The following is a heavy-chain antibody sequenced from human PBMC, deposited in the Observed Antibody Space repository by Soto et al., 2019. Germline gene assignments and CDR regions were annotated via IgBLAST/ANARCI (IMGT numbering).Heavy chain of an antibody. CDR1: GGSIGSGSYY. CDR3: ARLVYDSSGYRPG. V-gene: IGHV4-39*01. D-gene: IGHD3-22*01. CDR2: INYSGST. J-gene: IGHJ4*02. Sequence: SVTLSLTCTVSGGSIGSGSYYWSWIRPHPGKGLEWIGYINYSGSTYYNPSLKSRVTISVDTSKNQFSLKLSSVTAADTAVYYCARLVYDSSGYRPGWGQGTLVTVSS.